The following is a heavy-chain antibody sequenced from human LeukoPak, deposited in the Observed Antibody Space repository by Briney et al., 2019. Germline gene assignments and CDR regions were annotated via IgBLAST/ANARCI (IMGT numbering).Heavy chain of an antibody. CDR2: IKSKTDGGTA. D-gene: IGHD3-9*01. J-gene: IGHJ4*02. CDR3: TTGRSDALTGYPS. Sequence: GGSLRLSCAASDFTFTSAWMNWVRQAPGKGLEWVGRIKSKTDGGTADYAAPVKGRFAISRDDSKNTLYLQMNSLKIEDTAVYCCTTGRSDALTGYPSWGQGTLVTVSS. CDR1: DFTFTSAW. V-gene: IGHV3-15*07.